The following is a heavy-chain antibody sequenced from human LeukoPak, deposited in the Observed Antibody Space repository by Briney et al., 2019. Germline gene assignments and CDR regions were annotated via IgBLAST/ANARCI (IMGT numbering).Heavy chain of an antibody. Sequence: ASVKVSCKASGYTFTGYYMHWVRQAPGQGLEWMGWINPNSGGTNYAQKFQGRVTMTRDTSISTAYVELSRLRSDDTAVYYCASGERIVVVVAAYFQHWGQGTLVTVSS. CDR1: GYTFTGYY. V-gene: IGHV1-2*02. J-gene: IGHJ1*01. CDR2: INPNSGGT. CDR3: ASGERIVVVVAAYFQH. D-gene: IGHD2-15*01.